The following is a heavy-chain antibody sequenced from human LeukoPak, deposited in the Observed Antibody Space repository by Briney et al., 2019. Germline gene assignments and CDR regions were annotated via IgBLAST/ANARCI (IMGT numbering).Heavy chain of an antibody. CDR2: IYPGDSDT. CDR3: ARSSIGYYYYYYMDV. D-gene: IGHD6-6*01. CDR1: GYSFTSYW. Sequence: GESLKISCKGSGYSFTSYWIGWVRQMPGKGLEWMGIIYPGDSDTRYSPSFQGQVTISADKSISTASLQWSSLKASDTAMYYCARSSIGYYYYYYMDVWGKGTTVTVSS. J-gene: IGHJ6*03. V-gene: IGHV5-51*01.